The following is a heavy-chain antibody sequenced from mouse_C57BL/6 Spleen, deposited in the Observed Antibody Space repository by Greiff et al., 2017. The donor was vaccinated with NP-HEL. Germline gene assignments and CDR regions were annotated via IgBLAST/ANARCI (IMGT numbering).Heavy chain of an antibody. CDR3: ARETTVVATRYFDV. CDR2: INYDGSST. CDR1: GFTFSDYY. J-gene: IGHJ1*03. V-gene: IGHV5-16*01. D-gene: IGHD1-1*01. Sequence: EVQRVESEGGLVQPGSSMKLSCTASGFTFSDYYMAWVRQVPEKGLEWVANINYDGSSTYYLDSLKSRFIISRDNAKNILYLQMSSLKSEDTATYYCARETTVVATRYFDVWGTGTTVTVSS.